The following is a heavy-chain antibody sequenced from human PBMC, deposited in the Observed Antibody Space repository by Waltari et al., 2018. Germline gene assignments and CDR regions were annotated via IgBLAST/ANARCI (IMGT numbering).Heavy chain of an antibody. Sequence: QVQLQESGPGLVKPSETLSLTCAVSGASIRGLYWNWIRQPPGKGLEWIGSIHHSGNTHYNPSLESRITISMDTSKNQFSLKLSSVTAADTAVYYCARDTLVPAAITPYYYYFGLDVWGQGTAVTVS. CDR3: ARDTLVPAAITPYYYYFGLDV. CDR2: IHHSGNT. CDR1: GASIRGLY. D-gene: IGHD2-2*02. V-gene: IGHV4-59*11. J-gene: IGHJ6*02.